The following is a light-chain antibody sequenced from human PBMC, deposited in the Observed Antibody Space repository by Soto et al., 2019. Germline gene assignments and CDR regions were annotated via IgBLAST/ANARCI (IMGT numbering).Light chain of an antibody. CDR2: GAS. Sequence: EIVMTQSPDTLSVSVGDRATLSCRASQSVSSNLAWYQQKPGQAPRLLIHGASTRATGIPARFRGSGSGTEFTLTISSLQSEDFGVYYCHQYNDWLPITFGQGTRLEIK. CDR3: HQYNDWLPIT. V-gene: IGKV3-15*01. CDR1: QSVSSN. J-gene: IGKJ5*01.